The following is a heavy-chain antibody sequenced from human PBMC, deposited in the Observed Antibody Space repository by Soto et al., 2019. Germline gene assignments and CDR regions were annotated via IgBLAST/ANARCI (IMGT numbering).Heavy chain of an antibody. D-gene: IGHD2-2*01. J-gene: IGHJ6*02. CDR2: INPNSGGT. CDR3: ARASVPAAPYYYYYYGMDV. V-gene: IGHV1-2*04. Sequence: ASVKVSCKASGYTFTGYYMHWVRQAPGQGLEWMGWINPNSGGTNYAQKFQGWVTMTRDTSISTAYMELSRLRSDDTAVYYCARASVPAAPYYYYYYGMDVWGQGTTGTVSS. CDR1: GYTFTGYY.